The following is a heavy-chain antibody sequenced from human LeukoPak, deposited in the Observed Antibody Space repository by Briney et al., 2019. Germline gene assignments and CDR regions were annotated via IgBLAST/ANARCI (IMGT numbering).Heavy chain of an antibody. V-gene: IGHV1-69*13. J-gene: IGHJ4*02. CDR3: ARDRSPSSGWYPTDY. D-gene: IGHD6-19*01. CDR2: IIPIFGTA. Sequence: ASVKVSCKASGGTFSSYAISWVRQAPGQGLEWMGGIIPIFGTANYAQKFQGRVTITADESTSTAYMELSSLRSEDTAVYYCARDRSPSSGWYPTDYWGQGTLATVSS. CDR1: GGTFSSYA.